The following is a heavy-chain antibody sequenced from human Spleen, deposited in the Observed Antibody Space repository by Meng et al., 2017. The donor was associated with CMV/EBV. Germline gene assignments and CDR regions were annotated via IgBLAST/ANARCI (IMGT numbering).Heavy chain of an antibody. J-gene: IGHJ4*02. V-gene: IGHV3-30*04. D-gene: IGHD3-22*01. CDR3: ARDPTQYYYATSGYYPDY. CDR1: GFTFSSYA. CDR2: ISYDGSNK. Sequence: GGSLRLSCAASGFTFSSYAMHWVRQAPGKGLEWVAVISYDGSNKYYADSVKGRFTISRDSSKNTLYLQMNSLRAEDTAVYYCARDPTQYYYATSGYYPDYWGQGTLVTVSS.